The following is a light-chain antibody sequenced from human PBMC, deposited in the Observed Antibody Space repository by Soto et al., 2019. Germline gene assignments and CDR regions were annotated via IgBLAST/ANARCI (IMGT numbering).Light chain of an antibody. V-gene: IGKV1-5*01. CDR3: QQYNSYWG. Sequence: DIQMTQSPSTLSASVGDRVTITCRASQSISSWLAWYQQKPVKAPKLLIYDASSLESGVPSRFSGSGSGTEFTLTISSLQPDDFATYYCQQYNSYWGFGQGTKVEIK. CDR2: DAS. J-gene: IGKJ1*01. CDR1: QSISSW.